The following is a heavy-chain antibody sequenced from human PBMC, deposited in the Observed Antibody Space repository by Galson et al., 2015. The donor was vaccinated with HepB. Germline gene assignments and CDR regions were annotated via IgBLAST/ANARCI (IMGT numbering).Heavy chain of an antibody. CDR2: IYTSGST. Sequence: TLSLTCTVSGGSISSGSYYWSWIRQPAGKGLEWIGRIYTSGSTNYNPSLKSRVTMSVDTSKNQFSLKLSSVTAADTAVYYCAREYSNYGINWFDPWGQGTLVTVSS. CDR3: AREYSNYGINWFDP. J-gene: IGHJ5*02. V-gene: IGHV4-61*02. D-gene: IGHD4-11*01. CDR1: GGSISSGSYY.